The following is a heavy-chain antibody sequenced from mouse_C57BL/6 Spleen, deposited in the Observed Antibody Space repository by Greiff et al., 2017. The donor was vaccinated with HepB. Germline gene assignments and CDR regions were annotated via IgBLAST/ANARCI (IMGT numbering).Heavy chain of an antibody. CDR2: ISSGSSTI. CDR3: ARRDYYGTHYFDY. D-gene: IGHD1-1*01. V-gene: IGHV5-17*01. J-gene: IGHJ2*01. Sequence: VQLKESGGGLVKPGGSLKLSCAASGFTFSDYGMHWVRQAPEKGLEWVAYISSGSSTIYYADTVKGRFTISRDNAKNTLFLQMTSLRSEDTAMYYCARRDYYGTHYFDYWGQGTTLTVSS. CDR1: GFTFSDYG.